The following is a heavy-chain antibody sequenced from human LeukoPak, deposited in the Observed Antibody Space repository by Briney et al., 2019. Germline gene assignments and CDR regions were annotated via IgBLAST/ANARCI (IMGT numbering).Heavy chain of an antibody. Sequence: ASVKVSCKASGYTFTGYYMHWVRQAPGQGLGWMGWINPNSGGTNYAQKFQGRVTMTRDTSISTAYMELSRLRSDDTAVYYCARFRVYGDYYFDYWGQGTLVTVSS. D-gene: IGHD4-17*01. CDR3: ARFRVYGDYYFDY. J-gene: IGHJ4*02. V-gene: IGHV1-2*02. CDR2: INPNSGGT. CDR1: GYTFTGYY.